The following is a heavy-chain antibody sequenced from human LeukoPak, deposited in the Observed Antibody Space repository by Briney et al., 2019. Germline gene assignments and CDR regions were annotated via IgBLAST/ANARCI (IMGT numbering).Heavy chain of an antibody. V-gene: IGHV3-21*01. CDR2: ISSSSSYI. D-gene: IGHD3-22*01. CDR3: AKDSSDLVVVITPPFDY. CDR1: GFTFSSYS. J-gene: IGHJ4*02. Sequence: PGGSLRLSCAASGFTFSSYSMNWVRQAPGKGLEWVSSISSSSSYIYYADSVKGRFTISRDNAKNSLYLQMNSLRAEDTAVYYCAKDSSDLVVVITPPFDYWGQGTLVTVSS.